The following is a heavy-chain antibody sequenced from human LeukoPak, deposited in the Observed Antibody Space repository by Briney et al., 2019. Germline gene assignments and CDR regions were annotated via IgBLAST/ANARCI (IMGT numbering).Heavy chain of an antibody. J-gene: IGHJ4*02. D-gene: IGHD6-19*01. CDR2: ISGSGGST. CDR3: AKDSLARSMQWLDPYYFDY. Sequence: GGSLRLSCAASGFSFTNYWMHWVRQAPGKGLEWVSAISGSGGSTYYADSVKGRFTISRDNSKNTLYLQMNSLRAEDTAVYYCAKDSLARSMQWLDPYYFDYWGQGTLVTVSS. V-gene: IGHV3-23*01. CDR1: GFSFTNYW.